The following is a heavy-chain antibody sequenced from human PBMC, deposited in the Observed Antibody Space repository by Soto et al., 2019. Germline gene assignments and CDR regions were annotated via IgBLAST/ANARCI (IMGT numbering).Heavy chain of an antibody. V-gene: IGHV3-30-3*01. J-gene: IGHJ4*02. CDR2: IAYDASVK. CDR1: GFTFSSYA. D-gene: IGHD6-6*01. Sequence: QVQLVESGGGVVQPGRSLRLSCAAAGFTFSSYAMHWVRQAPGKGLEWVAVIAYDASVKYYGDSVKGRFTISRDNSRDTLYLQMNSLSPEDTAVYYCATERRGYSSSSATYWGQGTLVTVSS. CDR3: ATERRGYSSSSATY.